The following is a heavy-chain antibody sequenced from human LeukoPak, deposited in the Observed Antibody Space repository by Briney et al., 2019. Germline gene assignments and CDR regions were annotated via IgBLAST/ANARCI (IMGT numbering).Heavy chain of an antibody. J-gene: IGHJ4*02. V-gene: IGHV1-18*01. D-gene: IGHD2-15*01. CDR2: ISAYNGNT. CDR1: GYTFTSCD. Sequence: GASVKVSCKASGYTFTSCDINWVRQAPGQGLEWMGWISAYNGNTNYAQKLQGRVTMTTDTSTSTAYMELRSLRSDDTAVYYCARVRDIVVVAAATPDREFDYWGQGTLVTVSS. CDR3: ARVRDIVVVAAATPDREFDY.